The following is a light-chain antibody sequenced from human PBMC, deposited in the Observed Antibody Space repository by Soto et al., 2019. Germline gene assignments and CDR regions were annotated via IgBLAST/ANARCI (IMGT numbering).Light chain of an antibody. CDR2: GAS. Sequence: DIQMTQSPPSLSASVGDRVTITCRASEDISSHVSWFQQKPGKAPKLLIYGASSLQSGVPSRFGGSGSGTHFTLTISSLQRDDLATYYCQQSITFPYTFGQGTKVEIK. V-gene: IGKV1-39*01. CDR1: EDISSH. CDR3: QQSITFPYT. J-gene: IGKJ2*01.